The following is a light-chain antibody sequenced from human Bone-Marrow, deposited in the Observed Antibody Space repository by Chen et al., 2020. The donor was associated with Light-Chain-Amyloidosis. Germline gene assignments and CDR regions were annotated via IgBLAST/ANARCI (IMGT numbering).Light chain of an antibody. CDR2: TAS. Sequence: DIQLTQSPSSLSASVGDRVTITCRASQRISSNLNWYKQKPGKAPKLLIYTASSLESGVPSRFSGSGSGTDFTLTISSLQPEDLGTYYCQQSHSTPLTFGGGTKVEIK. CDR3: QQSHSTPLT. V-gene: IGKV1-39*01. CDR1: QRISSN. J-gene: IGKJ4*01.